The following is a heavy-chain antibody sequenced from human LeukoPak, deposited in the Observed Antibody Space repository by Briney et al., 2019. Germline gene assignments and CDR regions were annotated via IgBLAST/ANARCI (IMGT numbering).Heavy chain of an antibody. V-gene: IGHV3-48*03. CDR2: ISSSGSTI. J-gene: IGHJ4*02. CDR3: AREKPYYYDSSGPFDY. CDR1: GFTFSSYE. D-gene: IGHD3-22*01. Sequence: GGSLRLSCAASGFTFSSYEMNWVRQAPGKGLEWVSYISSSGSTIYYADSVKGRFTISRDNAKSSLYLQMISLRAEDTAVYYCAREKPYYYDSSGPFDYWGQGTLVTVSS.